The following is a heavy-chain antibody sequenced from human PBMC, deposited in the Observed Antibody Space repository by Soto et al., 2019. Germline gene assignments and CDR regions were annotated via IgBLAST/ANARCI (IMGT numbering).Heavy chain of an antibody. CDR1: GGSINSGGYS. D-gene: IGHD3-10*01. Sequence: PSETLSLTCAVSGGSINSGGYSWSWIRQPPGKGLEWIGYIYHGGKSYYNPSLKSRVIISVDRSKNQFSLKLNSVTAADTAVYYCARAMVRGPFNWFDPWGLGTLVTVSS. CDR3: ARAMVRGPFNWFDP. CDR2: IYHGGKS. V-gene: IGHV4-30-2*01. J-gene: IGHJ5*02.